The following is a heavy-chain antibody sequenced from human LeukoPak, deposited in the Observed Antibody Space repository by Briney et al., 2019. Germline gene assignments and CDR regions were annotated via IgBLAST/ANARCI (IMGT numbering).Heavy chain of an antibody. CDR3: AKGALGSSSLLDY. CDR1: GFTLSSYW. CDR2: ISWDGGST. Sequence: TGGSLRLSCATSGFTLSSYWMHWVRQAPGKGLEWVSLISWDGGSTYYADSVKGRFTISRDNSKNSLYLQMNSLRTEDTALYYCAKGALGSSSLLDYWGQGTLVTVSS. J-gene: IGHJ4*02. V-gene: IGHV3-43*01. D-gene: IGHD2-2*01.